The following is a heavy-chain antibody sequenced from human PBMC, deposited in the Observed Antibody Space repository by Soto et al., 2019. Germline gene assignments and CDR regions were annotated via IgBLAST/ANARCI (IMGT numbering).Heavy chain of an antibody. V-gene: IGHV1-3*01. CDR3: AREAEREYSGYEHFDY. D-gene: IGHD5-12*01. Sequence: GASVKVSCKASGYTFTSYAMHWVRQAPGQRLEWMGWINAGNGNTKYSQKFQGRVTITRDTSASTAYMELSSLRSEDTAVYYCAREAEREYSGYEHFDYWGQGTLVTVSS. CDR1: GYTFTSYA. CDR2: INAGNGNT. J-gene: IGHJ4*02.